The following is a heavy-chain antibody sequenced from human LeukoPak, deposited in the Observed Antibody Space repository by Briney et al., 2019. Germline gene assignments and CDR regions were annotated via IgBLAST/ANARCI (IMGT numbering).Heavy chain of an antibody. Sequence: SETLSLTCIVSGGSISSYYWSWIRQPPGKGLEWIGYIDYSGSTNYNPSLKSRVTISVDTSKNQFSLKLSSVTAADTAVYYCARESDSGWRNKFDYWGQGTLVTVSS. CDR1: GGSISSYY. D-gene: IGHD6-19*01. J-gene: IGHJ4*02. V-gene: IGHV4-59*12. CDR3: ARESDSGWRNKFDY. CDR2: IDYSGST.